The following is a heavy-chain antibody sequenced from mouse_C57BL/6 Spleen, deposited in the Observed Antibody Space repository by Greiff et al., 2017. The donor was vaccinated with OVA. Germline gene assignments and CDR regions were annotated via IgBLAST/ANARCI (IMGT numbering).Heavy chain of an antibody. J-gene: IGHJ4*01. V-gene: IGHV2-6-1*01. CDR1: GFSLTSYG. D-gene: IGHD1-1*01. Sequence: VQLQESGPGLVAPSQSLSITCTVSGFSLTSYGVHWVRQPPGKGLEWLVVIWSDGSTTYNSALKSRLSISKDNSKSQVFLKMNSLQTDDTAMYYCARHRDYSYYYAMDYWGQGTSVTVSS. CDR2: IWSDGST. CDR3: ARHRDYSYYYAMDY.